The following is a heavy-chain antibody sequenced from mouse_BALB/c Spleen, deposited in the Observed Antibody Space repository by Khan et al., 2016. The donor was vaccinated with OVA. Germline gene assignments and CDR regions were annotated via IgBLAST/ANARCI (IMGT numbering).Heavy chain of an antibody. V-gene: IGHV1-9*01. CDR1: GCTFSTYW. D-gene: IGHD3-1*01. Sequence: QVQLQQSGAELMKPGASVKISCKASGCTFSTYWIEWVKQRPGHGLEWIGEILPRSGSTNYNENFKGKATFTADTSSNTASMQLSSLTSEDSAVYYCASTARAYYYAMDYWGQGTSVTVSS. CDR3: ASTARAYYYAMDY. CDR2: ILPRSGST. J-gene: IGHJ4*01.